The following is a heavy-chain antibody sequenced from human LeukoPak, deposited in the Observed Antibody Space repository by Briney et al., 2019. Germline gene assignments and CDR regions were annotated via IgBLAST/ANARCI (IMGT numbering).Heavy chain of an antibody. CDR3: ARVVLPTLPYYYGMDV. CDR1: GGSISSSSYY. V-gene: IGHV4-61*01. J-gene: IGHJ6*02. Sequence: SETLSLTCTVSGGSISSSSYYWSWIRQPPGKGLEWIGYIYYSGSTNYNPSLKSRVTISVDTSKNQFSLKLSSVTAADTAVYYCARVVLPTLPYYYGMDVWGQGTTVTVSS. CDR2: IYYSGST.